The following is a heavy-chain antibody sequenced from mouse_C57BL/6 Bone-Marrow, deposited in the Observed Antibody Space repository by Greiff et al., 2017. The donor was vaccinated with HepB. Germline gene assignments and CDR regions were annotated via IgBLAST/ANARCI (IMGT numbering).Heavy chain of an antibody. CDR2: INPSSGYT. Sequence: QVQLQQSGAELARPGASVKMSCKASGYTFTSYTMHWVKQRPGQGLEWIGYINPSSGYTKYNQKFKDKATLTADKSSSTAYMQLSSLTSEDSAVYYCARPLYRDARDYWGQGTSVTVSS. CDR3: ARPLYRDARDY. V-gene: IGHV1-4*01. J-gene: IGHJ4*01. D-gene: IGHD2-14*01. CDR1: GYTFTSYT.